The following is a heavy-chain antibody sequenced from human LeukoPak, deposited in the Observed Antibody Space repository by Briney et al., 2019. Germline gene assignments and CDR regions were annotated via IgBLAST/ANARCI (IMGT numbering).Heavy chain of an antibody. CDR3: ARSSGGSNVSPFDY. J-gene: IGHJ4*02. CDR1: GFSFSSYG. V-gene: IGHV3-33*01. CDR2: IWYDGSKK. D-gene: IGHD2-15*01. Sequence: GGSLRLSCAASGFSFSSYGMHWVRQAPGKGLEWVALIWYDGSKKYYVDSVKGRFTVSRDNSKNTLFLQMNSLRAEDTAAYYCARSSGGSNVSPFDYWGQGTLVTVSS.